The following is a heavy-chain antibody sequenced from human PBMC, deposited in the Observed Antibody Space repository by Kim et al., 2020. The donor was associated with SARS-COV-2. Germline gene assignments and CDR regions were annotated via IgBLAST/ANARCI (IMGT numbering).Heavy chain of an antibody. J-gene: IGHJ4*02. CDR3: ARFGNSSSWHYYFDY. V-gene: IGHV4-34*01. Sequence: SLKSRVPISVDTSKNQFSLKLSSVTAADTAVYYCARFGNSSSWHYYFDYWGQGTLVTVSS. D-gene: IGHD6-13*01.